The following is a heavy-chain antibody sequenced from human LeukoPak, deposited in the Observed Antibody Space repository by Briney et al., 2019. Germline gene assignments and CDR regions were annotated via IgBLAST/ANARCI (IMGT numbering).Heavy chain of an antibody. CDR1: GFTFTTYA. D-gene: IGHD1-1*01. CDR2: SSGSDRRT. CDR3: VLGAYWNDDKNAFHI. J-gene: IGHJ3*02. V-gene: IGHV3-23*01. Sequence: GGSLRLSCEASGFTFTTYAMSWVRQAPGKGLEWVSASSGSDRRTYYAVSVKGRFTISRDTFKNMLYLQMNSLRAEDTDVYFCVLGAYWNDDKNAFHIWGPGTMVTVSS.